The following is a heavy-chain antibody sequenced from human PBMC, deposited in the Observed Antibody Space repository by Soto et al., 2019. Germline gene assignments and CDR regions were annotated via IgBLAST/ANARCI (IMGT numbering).Heavy chain of an antibody. Sequence: PGVPLSLCYAASGFTCIGYAVSWVRQAPGKGLEWVSAISGSGGSTYYADSVKGRFTISRDNSKNTLYLQMNSLRAEDTAVYYCAPSGRLRKPFDYWGQGTLVTVSS. J-gene: IGHJ4*02. V-gene: IGHV3-23*01. D-gene: IGHD5-12*01. CDR3: APSGRLRKPFDY. CDR1: GFTCIGYA. CDR2: ISGSGGST.